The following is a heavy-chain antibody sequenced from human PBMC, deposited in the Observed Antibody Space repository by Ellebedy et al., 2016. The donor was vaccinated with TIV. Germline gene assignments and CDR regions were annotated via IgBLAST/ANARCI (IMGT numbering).Heavy chain of an antibody. J-gene: IGHJ4*02. Sequence: SETLSLTXTVSGGSISSYYWSWIRQPAGKGLEWIGRIYTSGSTNYNPSLKSRVTMSVDTSKNQFSLKLSSVTAADTAVYYCARGGGRWRYYGSRSLSGKFDYWGQGTLVTVSS. D-gene: IGHD3-10*01. CDR1: GGSISSYY. CDR2: IYTSGST. CDR3: ARGGGRWRYYGSRSLSGKFDY. V-gene: IGHV4-4*07.